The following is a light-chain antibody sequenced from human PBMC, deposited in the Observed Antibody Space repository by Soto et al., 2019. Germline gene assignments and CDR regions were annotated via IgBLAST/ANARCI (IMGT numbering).Light chain of an antibody. Sequence: IVMTQSPATLSVCQGERATVSCRASQSVSSNIARYQQKPGQAPRLLIYRASTRATGTPASFSGSGSGTEFTLTISSLQSEDFAVYYCQQYNNWPGTVGQGTRLEI. CDR2: RAS. J-gene: IGKJ5*01. CDR1: QSVSSN. V-gene: IGKV3-15*01. CDR3: QQYNNWPGT.